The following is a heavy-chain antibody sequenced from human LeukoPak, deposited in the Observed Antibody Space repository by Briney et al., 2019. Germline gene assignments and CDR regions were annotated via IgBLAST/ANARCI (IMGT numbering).Heavy chain of an antibody. CDR2: INASGRT. V-gene: IGHV4-4*07. D-gene: IGHD4-17*01. CDR3: TREYGDFDY. CDR1: GGSINNYS. J-gene: IGHJ4*02. Sequence: SETLSLTCAVSGGSINNYSWSWIRQPAGKGLEWIVRINASGRTNYNPSLKSRVTMSVDTSKNPYSLKDNSVTAAETAVYCSTREYGDFDYWGQGALVTVSS.